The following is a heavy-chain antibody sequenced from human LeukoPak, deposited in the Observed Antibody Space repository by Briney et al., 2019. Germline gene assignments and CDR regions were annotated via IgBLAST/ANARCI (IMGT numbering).Heavy chain of an antibody. J-gene: IGHJ4*02. CDR2: ISGSGGST. Sequence: GGSLRLSCAASGFTFSSNAMSWVRQAPGKGLEWVSGISGSGGSTYYADSVKGRFTISRDNSKNTLYLQMNSLRAEDTAVYYCAKVPGGYYAFWSGILGRNYFDYWGQGTLVTDSS. D-gene: IGHD3-3*01. CDR3: AKVPGGYYAFWSGILGRNYFDY. V-gene: IGHV3-23*01. CDR1: GFTFSSNA.